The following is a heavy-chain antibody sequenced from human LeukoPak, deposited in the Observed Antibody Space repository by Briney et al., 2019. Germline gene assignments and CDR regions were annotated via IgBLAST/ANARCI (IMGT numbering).Heavy chain of an antibody. CDR3: ATSRQWLVRYFDY. J-gene: IGHJ4*02. D-gene: IGHD6-19*01. CDR1: GFTFSDYY. V-gene: IGHV3-23*01. Sequence: GGSLRLSCAASGFTFSDYYMSWIHQAPGKGLEWVAAISGSGGSTYYADSVKGRFTISRDNSKNTLYLQMKSLRAEDAAVYYCATSRQWLVRYFDYWGQGTLATVSS. CDR2: ISGSGGST.